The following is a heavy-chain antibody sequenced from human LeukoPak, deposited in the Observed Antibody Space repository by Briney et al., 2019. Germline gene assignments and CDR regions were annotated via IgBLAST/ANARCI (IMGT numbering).Heavy chain of an antibody. CDR2: ISSSGSTI. CDR3: ARSSWYAYFDY. CDR1: GFTFSSYE. Sequence: GGSLRLSCAASGFTFSSYEMNWVRQAPGKGLEWVSYISSSGSTIYYADSVKGRFTISRDNAKNSLYLQMNSLRAEDTAVYYCARSSWYAYFDYWGQGTLVTVSS. J-gene: IGHJ4*02. V-gene: IGHV3-48*03. D-gene: IGHD6-13*01.